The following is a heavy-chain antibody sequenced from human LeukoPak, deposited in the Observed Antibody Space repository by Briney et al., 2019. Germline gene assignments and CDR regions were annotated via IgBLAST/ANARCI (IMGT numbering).Heavy chain of an antibody. J-gene: IGHJ4*02. Sequence: PGGSLRLSCAASGFTFSGYWMHWVRQTPEKGLVWVSRINSDGNTITYADSVKGRFTISRDNAKNTLYLQMNSLRAEDTAVYYCTRGGTYTSNWGLLDYWGQGALVTVSS. CDR1: GFTFSGYW. CDR3: TRGGTYTSNWGLLDY. D-gene: IGHD7-27*01. V-gene: IGHV3-74*01. CDR2: INSDGNTI.